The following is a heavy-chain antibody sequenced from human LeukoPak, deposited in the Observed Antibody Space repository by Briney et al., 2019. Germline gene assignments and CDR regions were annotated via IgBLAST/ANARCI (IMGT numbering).Heavy chain of an antibody. V-gene: IGHV1-46*01. CDR2: INPSGGST. Sequence: PGGSLRLSCAASGFTFTSYYMHWVRQAPGQGLEWMGIINPSGGSTSYAQKFQGRVTMTRDTSTSTVYMELSSLRSEDTAVYYCAIMGNLLDYWGQGTLVTVSS. D-gene: IGHD1-26*01. CDR1: GFTFTSYY. CDR3: AIMGNLLDY. J-gene: IGHJ4*02.